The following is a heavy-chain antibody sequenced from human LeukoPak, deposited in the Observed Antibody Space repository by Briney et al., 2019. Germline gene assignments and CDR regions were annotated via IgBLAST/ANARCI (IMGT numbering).Heavy chain of an antibody. Sequence: GGSLRLSCAASGFTFSSYTMDWVRQAPGKGLEYVSAISSSGGNTYYADSVKGRFTISRDNSKNTLYLQMGSPTAEDMAVYYCARARYDSSGYYFDYWGQGTLVTVSS. V-gene: IGHV3-64*02. CDR3: ARARYDSSGYYFDY. D-gene: IGHD3-22*01. CDR2: ISSSGGNT. CDR1: GFTFSSYT. J-gene: IGHJ4*02.